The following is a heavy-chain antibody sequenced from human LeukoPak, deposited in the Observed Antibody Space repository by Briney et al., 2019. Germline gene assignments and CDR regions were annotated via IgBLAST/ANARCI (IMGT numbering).Heavy chain of an antibody. J-gene: IGHJ6*03. CDR2: IRNDGNNR. CDR3: AKDPGASVSEFDMDV. D-gene: IGHD2-8*02. CDR1: GFTFRNYG. V-gene: IGHV3-30*02. Sequence: GGSLRLSCAASGFTFRNYGMHWVRQAPGKGLEWVSFIRNDGNNRFYADSVKGRFTISRDNSKNILYLQMDSLRPEDTAVYYCAKDPGASVSEFDMDVWGKGTTVIV.